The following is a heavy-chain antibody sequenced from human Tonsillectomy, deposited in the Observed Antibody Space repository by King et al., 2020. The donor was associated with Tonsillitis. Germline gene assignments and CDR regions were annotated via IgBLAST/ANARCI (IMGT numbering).Heavy chain of an antibody. V-gene: IGHV3-9*01. J-gene: IGHJ6*02. CDR3: AKDKFESSGYGMDV. CDR2: ISWNSGSI. D-gene: IGHD3-22*01. CDR1: GFTFDDYA. Sequence: VQLVESGGGLVQPGRSLRLSCAASGFTFDDYAMYWVRQAPGKGLEWVSGISWNSGSIGYADSVKGRFTISRDNAKNSLYLQMNSLRVEDTALYYCAKDKFESSGYGMDVWGQGTTVTVSS.